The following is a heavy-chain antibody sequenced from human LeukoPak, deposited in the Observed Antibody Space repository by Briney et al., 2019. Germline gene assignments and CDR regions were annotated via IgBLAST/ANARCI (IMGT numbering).Heavy chain of an antibody. J-gene: IGHJ4*02. D-gene: IGHD1-26*01. CDR2: ISAYNGNT. CDR3: ARVAMSGIGSDDF. V-gene: IGHV1-18*01. CDR1: NYTFTNYG. Sequence: GASVKVSCKASNYTFTNYGISWVRQAPGQGLEWMEWISAYNGNTNYAQTLRGRVTMTTDTSTSTAYMELSSLKSDDTAVYYCARVAMSGIGSDDFWGQGTLVTASS.